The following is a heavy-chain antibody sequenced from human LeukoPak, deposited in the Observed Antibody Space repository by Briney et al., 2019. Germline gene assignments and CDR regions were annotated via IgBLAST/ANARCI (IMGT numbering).Heavy chain of an antibody. J-gene: IGHJ6*02. CDR1: GESFSGYY. CDR3: ARASSPYYYYYYGMDV. CDR2: INHSVST. V-gene: IGHV4-34*01. Sequence: PSETLSLTWAVYGESFSGYYWTWISQPPGKGLEWIGEINHSVSTNYNPSLKSRVTISVDTSKNQFSLKLSSVTAADTAVYYCARASSPYYYYYYGMDVWGQGTTVTVSS.